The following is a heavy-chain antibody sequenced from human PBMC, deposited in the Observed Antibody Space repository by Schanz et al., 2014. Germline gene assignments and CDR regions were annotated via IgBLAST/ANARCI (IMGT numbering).Heavy chain of an antibody. D-gene: IGHD5-12*01. CDR1: GFSFSDHA. V-gene: IGHV3-23*01. CDR3: ARKVVATIGGYYDN. CDR2: MNESHSTI. Sequence: EVQLLESGGGLVEPGGSLRLSCAASGFSFSDHAMDWVRQARGKGLEWVSAMNESHSTIYYADSVRGRFTISRDNAENTLFLQMNSLRAEDTAVYYCARKVVATIGGYYDNWGQGTLVIVSS. J-gene: IGHJ4*02.